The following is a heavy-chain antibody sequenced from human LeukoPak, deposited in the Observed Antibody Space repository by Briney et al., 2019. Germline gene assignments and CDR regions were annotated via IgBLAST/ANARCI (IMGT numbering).Heavy chain of an antibody. V-gene: IGHV3-7*01. CDR3: ARGKSYYDSSG. Sequence: GGSLRLSCAASGSTFSSYWMSWVRQAPGKGLEWVANIKQDGSEKYYVDSVKGRFTISRDNAKNSLYLQMNSLRAEDTAVYYCARGKSYYDSSGWGQGTLVTVSS. CDR1: GSTFSSYW. J-gene: IGHJ4*02. CDR2: IKQDGSEK. D-gene: IGHD3-22*01.